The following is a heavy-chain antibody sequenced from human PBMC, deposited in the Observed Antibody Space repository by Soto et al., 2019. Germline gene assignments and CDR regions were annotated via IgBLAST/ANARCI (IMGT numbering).Heavy chain of an antibody. D-gene: IGHD6-13*01. Sequence: SVKVSCKASGGTFSSYAISWVRQAPGQGLEWMGGIIPIFGTANYAQKFQGRVTITADESTSTAYMELSSLRSEDTAVYYCARDRGQQLVLGVGMQQGWFDPWGQGTLVTVSS. CDR3: ARDRGQQLVLGVGMQQGWFDP. CDR1: GGTFSSYA. J-gene: IGHJ5*02. CDR2: IIPIFGTA. V-gene: IGHV1-69*13.